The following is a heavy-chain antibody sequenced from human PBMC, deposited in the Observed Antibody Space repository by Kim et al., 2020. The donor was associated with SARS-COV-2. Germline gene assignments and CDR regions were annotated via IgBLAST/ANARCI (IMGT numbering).Heavy chain of an antibody. Sequence: SETLSLTCAVYGGSFSGYYWSWIRQPPGKWLEWIGEINHSGSTNYNPSLKSRVTISVDTSKNQFSLKLSSVTAADTAVYYCAREGEYFQHWGQGTLVTVSS. D-gene: IGHD1-26*01. J-gene: IGHJ1*01. CDR2: INHSGST. CDR3: AREGEYFQH. CDR1: GGSFSGYY. V-gene: IGHV4-34*01.